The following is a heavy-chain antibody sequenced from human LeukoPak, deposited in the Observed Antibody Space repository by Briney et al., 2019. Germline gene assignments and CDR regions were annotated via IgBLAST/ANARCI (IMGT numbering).Heavy chain of an antibody. CDR3: ATRITIFGVVFDAFDI. CDR2: FDPEDGET. V-gene: IGHV1-24*01. D-gene: IGHD3-3*01. J-gene: IGHJ3*02. CDR1: GYTRTELS. Sequence: ASVKVSCKVSGYTRTELSMHWVRQAPGKGLEWMGGFDPEDGETIYAQKFQGRVTMTEDTSTDTAYMELSSLRSEDTAVYYCATRITIFGVVFDAFDIWGQGTMVTVSS.